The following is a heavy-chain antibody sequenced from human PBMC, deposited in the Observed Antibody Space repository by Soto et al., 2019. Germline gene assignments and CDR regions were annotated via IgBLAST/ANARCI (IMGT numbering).Heavy chain of an antibody. V-gene: IGHV3-53*02. Sequence: EVQLVETGGGLIQPGGSLRLSCAASGFTVSSNYMSWVRQAPGKGLEWVSLIDSGGSTYYADSVKGRFTISRDNSKNTLYLQMNSLRAEDTAVYYCARGVGAYNWFDPWGQGTLVTVSS. CDR1: GFTVSSNY. CDR3: ARGVGAYNWFDP. D-gene: IGHD1-26*01. CDR2: IDSGGST. J-gene: IGHJ5*02.